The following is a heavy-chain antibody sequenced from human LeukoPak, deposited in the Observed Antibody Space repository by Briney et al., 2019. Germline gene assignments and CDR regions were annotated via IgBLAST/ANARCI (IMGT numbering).Heavy chain of an antibody. V-gene: IGHV3-21*01. Sequence: PGGSLRLSCAASEFTFSSYSMNWVRQAPGKGLEWVSSISSSSSYIYYADSVKGRFTISRDNAKNSLYLQMNSLRAEDTAVYYCARAISCSSTSCYVLDYWGQGTLVTVSS. CDR1: EFTFSSYS. CDR3: ARAISCSSTSCYVLDY. J-gene: IGHJ4*02. CDR2: ISSSSSYI. D-gene: IGHD2-2*01.